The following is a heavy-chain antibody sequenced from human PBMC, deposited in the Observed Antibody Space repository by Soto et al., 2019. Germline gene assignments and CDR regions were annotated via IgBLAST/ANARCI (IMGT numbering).Heavy chain of an antibody. J-gene: IGHJ4*02. CDR1: GYNFNNYE. CDR3: ARTRCESDYGLDY. D-gene: IGHD3-16*01. CDR2: MKGYSGSA. Sequence: QVQLLQSGAEVKKPGASVKISCKASGYNFNNYEINWVRQAPAQGLEWMGWMKGYSGSAYYAQNFQGRLTLTRDTSTNTAYLQLTSLSYEDTAIYFCARTRCESDYGLDYWGQGTLVNVP. V-gene: IGHV1-8*01.